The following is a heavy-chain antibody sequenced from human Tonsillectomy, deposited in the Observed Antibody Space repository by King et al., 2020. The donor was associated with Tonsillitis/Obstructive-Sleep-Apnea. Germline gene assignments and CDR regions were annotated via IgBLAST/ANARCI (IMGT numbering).Heavy chain of an antibody. CDR1: GFTFRSYA. CDR3: AKDLMGCSGGSCYSSIDY. Sequence: VQLVESGGGLVQPGGSLRLSCAASGFTFRSYAMSWVRQAPGKGLEWVSGTSGSGVSSYHADSVKGRFTISRDNSKNTLYLQMKSLRAEDTAVYYCAKDLMGCSGGSCYSSIDYWGQGTLVTVSS. J-gene: IGHJ4*02. V-gene: IGHV3-23*04. CDR2: TSGSGVSS. D-gene: IGHD2-15*01.